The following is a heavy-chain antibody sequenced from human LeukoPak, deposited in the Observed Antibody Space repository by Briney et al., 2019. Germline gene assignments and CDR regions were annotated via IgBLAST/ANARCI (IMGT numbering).Heavy chain of an antibody. Sequence: PGGSLRLSCAASGFTVSSNYMSWVRQAPGKGLEWVSVIYSGGSTYYADSVKGRFTISRDNSKNTLYLQMNSLRAEDTAVYYCARVGAHDAFDIWGQGTMVTVSS. J-gene: IGHJ3*02. D-gene: IGHD1-26*01. CDR3: ARVGAHDAFDI. V-gene: IGHV3-53*01. CDR2: IYSGGST. CDR1: GFTVSSNY.